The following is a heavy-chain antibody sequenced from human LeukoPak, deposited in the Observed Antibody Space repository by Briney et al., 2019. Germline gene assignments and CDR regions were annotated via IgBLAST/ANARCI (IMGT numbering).Heavy chain of an antibody. J-gene: IGHJ4*02. Sequence: ASVTVSFKASGYTFTSYLIHWVRQAPGQRLEWMGWINVGNGNTKYSQNFQGRVTITRDTSASTAYMELSSLRSEDTAVYYCARDSIWGSGTYGFDYWGQGALVTVSS. CDR1: GYTFTSYL. CDR2: INVGNGNT. CDR3: ARDSIWGSGTYGFDY. D-gene: IGHD1-26*01. V-gene: IGHV1-3*01.